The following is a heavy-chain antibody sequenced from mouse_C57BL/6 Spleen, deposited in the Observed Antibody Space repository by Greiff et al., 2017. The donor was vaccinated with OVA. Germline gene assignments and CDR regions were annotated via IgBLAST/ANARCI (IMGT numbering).Heavy chain of an antibody. CDR1: GYTFTSYW. Sequence: QVQLQQPGAELVKPGASVKLSCKASGYTFTSYWMHWVKQRPGRGLEWIGRIDPNSGGTKYNEKFKSKATLTVDKPSSTAYMQLSSLTSEDSAVYYCASQYYYGSSLFAYWGQGTLVTVSA. CDR3: ASQYYYGSSLFAY. CDR2: IDPNSGGT. V-gene: IGHV1-72*01. J-gene: IGHJ3*01. D-gene: IGHD1-1*01.